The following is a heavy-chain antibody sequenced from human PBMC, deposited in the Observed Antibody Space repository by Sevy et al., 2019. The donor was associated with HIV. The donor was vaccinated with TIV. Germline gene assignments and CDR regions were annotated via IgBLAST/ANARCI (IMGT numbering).Heavy chain of an antibody. Sequence: GGSLRLSCAVSGCTFSTQWMSWVRQAPGKGPEWVANIGPDGGIRDYVDSVKGRFTISRDNPENSLYLEMNSVTAEDTALYYCAVGPYWSQGTVVTVSS. CDR3: AVGPY. J-gene: IGHJ4*02. V-gene: IGHV3-7*01. CDR1: GCTFSTQW. D-gene: IGHD3-3*01. CDR2: IGPDGGIR.